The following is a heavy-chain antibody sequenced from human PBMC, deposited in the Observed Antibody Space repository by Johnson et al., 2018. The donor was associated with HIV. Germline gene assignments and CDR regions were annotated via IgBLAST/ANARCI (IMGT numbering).Heavy chain of an antibody. D-gene: IGHD5/OR15-5a*01. CDR1: GFTFSSYG. Sequence: QVQLVESGGGVVQPGGSLRLSCAASGFTFSSYGMHWVRQAPGTGLEWVAFIRYDGSNKYYADSVKGRFTISRDNSKNTLYLQMNSLRAEDTAVYYCAKDLRVYTCDAFDIWGQGTMVTVSS. CDR3: AKDLRVYTCDAFDI. V-gene: IGHV3-30*02. CDR2: IRYDGSNK. J-gene: IGHJ3*02.